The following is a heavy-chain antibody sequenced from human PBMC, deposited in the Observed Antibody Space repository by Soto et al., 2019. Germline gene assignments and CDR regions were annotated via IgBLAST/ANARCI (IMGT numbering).Heavy chain of an antibody. CDR2: ISGSGGST. V-gene: IGHV3-23*01. D-gene: IGHD3-22*01. CDR3: AKLRYYYDTSGDHWYFDL. J-gene: IGHJ2*01. CDR1: GFTFSSYA. Sequence: GGSLRLSCAASGFTFSSYAMSWVRQAPGKGLEWVSAISGSGGSTYYADSVKGRFTISRDNSKNTLYLQMNSLRAEDTAVYYCAKLRYYYDTSGDHWYFDLWGRGTRVTVSS.